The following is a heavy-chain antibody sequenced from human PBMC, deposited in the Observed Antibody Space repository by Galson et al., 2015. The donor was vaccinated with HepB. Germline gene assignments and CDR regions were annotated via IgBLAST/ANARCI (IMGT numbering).Heavy chain of an antibody. CDR3: ARGPQDTAIHGYDY. J-gene: IGHJ4*02. V-gene: IGHV4-34*01. D-gene: IGHD5-18*01. CDR2: INHSGST. CDR1: GGSFSGYY. Sequence: SETLSLTCAVYGGSFSGYYWSWIRQPPGKGLEWIGEINHSGSTNYNPSLKSRVTISVDTSKNQFSLKLSSVTAADTAVYYCARGPQDTAIHGYDYWGQGTLVTVSS.